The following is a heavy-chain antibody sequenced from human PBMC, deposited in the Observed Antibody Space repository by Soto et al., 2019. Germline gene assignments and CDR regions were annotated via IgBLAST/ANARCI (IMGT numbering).Heavy chain of an antibody. J-gene: IGHJ5*02. CDR1: GGTFSSYA. CDR3: ASYNRGYSGYDYWFDP. CDR2: IIPIFGTA. V-gene: IGHV1-69*13. D-gene: IGHD5-12*01. Sequence: ASVKVSCKASGGTFSSYAISWVRQAPGQGLEWMGGIIPIFGTANYAQKFQGRVTITADESTSTAYMELSSLRSEDTAVYYCASYNRGYSGYDYWFDPWGQGTLVTVSS.